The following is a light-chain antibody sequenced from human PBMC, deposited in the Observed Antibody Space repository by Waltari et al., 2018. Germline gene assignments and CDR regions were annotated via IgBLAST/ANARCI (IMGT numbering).Light chain of an antibody. Sequence: DIQLTQSPSFLSASVGDRVTIACRASPGLSRSLAWYQQKPGKAPKRMLSPASTFESGVPSRFSGDGSGTEFTLTISSLQPEDSATYYCQQLNSYPRTFGQGTKLEIK. CDR2: PAS. J-gene: IGKJ2*01. CDR3: QQLNSYPRT. V-gene: IGKV1-9*01. CDR1: PGLSRS.